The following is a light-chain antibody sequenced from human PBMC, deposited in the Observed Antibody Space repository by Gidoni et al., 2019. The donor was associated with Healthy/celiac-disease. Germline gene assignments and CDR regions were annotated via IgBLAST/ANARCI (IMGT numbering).Light chain of an antibody. Sequence: IVMTQSPDSLAVSLGERATINCKSSQSVLYSSNNKNYLAWYQQKPGQPPKLLIYWASTRESGVPDRFSGSGSGTAFTLTISSLHAEDVAVYYCQQYYSTPPAFGQGTKVEIK. CDR3: QQYYSTPPA. CDR1: QSVLYSSNNKNY. CDR2: WAS. V-gene: IGKV4-1*01. J-gene: IGKJ1*01.